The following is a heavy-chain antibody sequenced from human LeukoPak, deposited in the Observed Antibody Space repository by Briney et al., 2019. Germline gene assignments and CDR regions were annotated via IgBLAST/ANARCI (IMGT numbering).Heavy chain of an antibody. J-gene: IGHJ6*03. CDR2: IYSSGST. CDR1: GGSISSGSYY. V-gene: IGHV4-61*10. CDR3: TRGSIAYYYMDV. Sequence: PSETLSLTCSVSGGSISSGSYYWSWIRQPAGKGLEWIGRIYSSGSTNYNPSLKSRVTISVDTSKNQFSLKLSSVTAADTAVYYCTRGSIAYYYMDVWGKGTTVTISS. D-gene: IGHD3-22*01.